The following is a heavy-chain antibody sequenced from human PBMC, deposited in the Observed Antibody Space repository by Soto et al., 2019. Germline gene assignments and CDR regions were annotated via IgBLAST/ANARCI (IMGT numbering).Heavy chain of an antibody. J-gene: IGHJ4*02. D-gene: IGHD2-8*01. CDR1: GGSISSGGYY. CDR2: IYYSGGT. V-gene: IGHV4-31*03. Sequence: SETLSLTCTVSGGSISSGGYYWSWIRQHPGKGLEWIGYIYYSGGTYYNPSLKSRVTISVDTSKNQFSLRLSSVTAADTAVYYCASSSGYCTNGVCLNFXYWGRGTLVTVSS. CDR3: ASSSGYCTNGVCLNFXY.